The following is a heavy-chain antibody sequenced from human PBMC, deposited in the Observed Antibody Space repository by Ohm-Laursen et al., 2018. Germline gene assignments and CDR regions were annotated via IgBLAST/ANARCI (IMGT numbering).Heavy chain of an antibody. J-gene: IGHJ4*02. CDR2: INWNGGST. V-gene: IGHV3-20*01. D-gene: IGHD3-22*01. CDR3: VRGYYDSSGYNY. Sequence: GSLRLSCAASGFIVSSTYMDWVRQAPGKGLEWVSGINWNGGSTGYADSVKGRFTISRDNAKNSLYLQMNSLRVEDTALYHCVRGYYDSSGYNYWGQGTLVTVSS. CDR1: GFIVSSTY.